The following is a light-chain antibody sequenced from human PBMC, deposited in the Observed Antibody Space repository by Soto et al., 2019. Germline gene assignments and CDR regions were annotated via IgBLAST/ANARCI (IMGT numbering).Light chain of an antibody. Sequence: QSVLTQPASVSGSPGQSITISCTGTSSDIGAYNYVSWYRQHPGKAPKLMIYEVINRPSGVSNRFSGSKSGNTASLTISGLQAEDEADYYCSSYTSSSTTPYDFGTGTKLTVL. CDR2: EVI. J-gene: IGLJ1*01. CDR1: SSDIGAYNY. CDR3: SSYTSSSTTPYD. V-gene: IGLV2-14*01.